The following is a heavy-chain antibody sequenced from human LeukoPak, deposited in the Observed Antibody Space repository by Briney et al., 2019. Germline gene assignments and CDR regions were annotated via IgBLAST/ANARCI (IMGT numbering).Heavy chain of an antibody. CDR1: GYTFTSYY. V-gene: IGHV1-46*01. D-gene: IGHD1-26*01. CDR2: INPSGGST. J-gene: IGHJ5*02. CDR3: ARDRVGVGATRSSRFDP. Sequence: ASVKVSCKASGYTFTSYYMHWVRQAPGQGLEWMGIINPSGGSTSYAQKFQGRVTMTRDTSTSTVYMELSSLRSEDTAVYYCARDRVGVGATRSSRFDPWGQGTLVTVSP.